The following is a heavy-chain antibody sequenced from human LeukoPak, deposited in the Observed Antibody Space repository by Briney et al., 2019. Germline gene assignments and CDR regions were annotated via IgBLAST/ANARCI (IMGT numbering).Heavy chain of an antibody. CDR1: GGSISSSSSY. D-gene: IGHD6-6*01. CDR3: ARANSSSSLYFDY. J-gene: IGHJ4*02. Sequence: SETLSLTCTVSGGSISSSSSYWGWVRQPPGKGPEWIASIYYSGLTYDNPSLKSRVSISVDPSKNHFSLKLSSVTAADTAVYYCARANSSSSLYFDYWGQGTLVTVSP. CDR2: IYYSGLT. V-gene: IGHV4-39*02.